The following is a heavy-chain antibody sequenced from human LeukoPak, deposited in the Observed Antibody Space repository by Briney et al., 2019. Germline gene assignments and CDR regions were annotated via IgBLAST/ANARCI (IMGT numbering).Heavy chain of an antibody. D-gene: IGHD3-22*01. Sequence: ASVKVSYKASGYTFTDYYMHWVRQAPGQGLEWMGRINPNSGGTNYAQKFQGRVTMTRDTSISTAYMELSRLRSDDTAVYYCARASNIYDSSGYYYTLDYWGQGTLVTVSS. CDR2: INPNSGGT. V-gene: IGHV1-2*06. CDR3: ARASNIYDSSGYYYTLDY. J-gene: IGHJ4*02. CDR1: GYTFTDYY.